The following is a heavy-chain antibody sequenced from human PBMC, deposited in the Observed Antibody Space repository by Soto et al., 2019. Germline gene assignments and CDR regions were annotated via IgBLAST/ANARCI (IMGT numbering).Heavy chain of an antibody. Sequence: QIQLVQSGGGGVQPGRSLRLSCAASGFMLSSYGMHWVRQAPGKGLEWVAAISYDGRNKWYMDSLEGRFTISRDNSEGTVFLQVDRLRPEDTAMYFCAKARAHLAVAASAGGGGAFDAWGQGTMVTVSS. J-gene: IGHJ3*01. D-gene: IGHD6-19*01. CDR1: GFMLSSYG. CDR2: ISYDGRNK. CDR3: AKARAHLAVAASAGGGGAFDA. V-gene: IGHV3-30*05.